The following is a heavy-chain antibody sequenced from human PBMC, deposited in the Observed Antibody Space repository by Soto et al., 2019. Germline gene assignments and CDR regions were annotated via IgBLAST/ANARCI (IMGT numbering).Heavy chain of an antibody. CDR3: ARSRLVKAVAGTNWFDP. Sequence: ASVKVSCKASGYTSTSYAMNWVRQAPGQGLEWMGWINTNTGNPTYAQGFTGRFVFSLDTSVSTAYLQICSLKAEDTAVYYCARSRLVKAVAGTNWFDPWGQGTLVTVSS. CDR2: INTNTGNP. D-gene: IGHD6-19*01. CDR1: GYTSTSYA. J-gene: IGHJ5*02. V-gene: IGHV7-4-1*01.